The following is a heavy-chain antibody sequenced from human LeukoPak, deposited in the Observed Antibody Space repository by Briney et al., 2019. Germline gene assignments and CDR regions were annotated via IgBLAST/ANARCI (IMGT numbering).Heavy chain of an antibody. CDR3: ARVISASGSDAFDI. CDR2: ISAYNGNT. D-gene: IGHD3-10*01. CDR1: GYTFTSYG. Sequence: ASVKVSCKAPGYTFTSYGISWVRQAPGQGLEWMGWISAYNGNTNYAQKLQGRVTMTTDTSTSTAYMELRSLRSDDTAVYYCARVISASGSDAFDIWGQGTMVTVSS. J-gene: IGHJ3*02. V-gene: IGHV1-18*01.